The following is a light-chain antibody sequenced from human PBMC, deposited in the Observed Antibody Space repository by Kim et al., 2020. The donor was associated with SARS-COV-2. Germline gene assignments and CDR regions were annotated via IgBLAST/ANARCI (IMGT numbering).Light chain of an antibody. J-gene: IGKJ3*01. Sequence: PASSSCRSSQSLGDSDGNSYLKWFHQRPGQSPRRLIYKVSNRDSGVPDRISGSGSGTDFTLQISRVEDEDVGVYYWMQGTQWPFTFGHGTKVDIK. CDR3: MQGTQWPFT. V-gene: IGKV2-30*01. CDR2: KVS. CDR1: QSLGDSDGNSY.